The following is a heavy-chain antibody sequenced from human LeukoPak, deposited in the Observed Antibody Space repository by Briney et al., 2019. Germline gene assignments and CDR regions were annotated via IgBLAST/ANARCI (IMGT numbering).Heavy chain of an antibody. CDR2: INPNSGGT. Sequence: ASVKVSCKASGYTFTGYYMHWVRQAPGQGLEWMGWINPNSGGTNYAQKFQGRVTMTRDTSISTAYMELSRLRSDDTAVHYCARGREVVVVVAATGYYYYYMDVWGKGTTVTVSS. V-gene: IGHV1-2*02. J-gene: IGHJ6*03. CDR3: ARGREVVVVVAATGYYYYYMDV. CDR1: GYTFTGYY. D-gene: IGHD2-15*01.